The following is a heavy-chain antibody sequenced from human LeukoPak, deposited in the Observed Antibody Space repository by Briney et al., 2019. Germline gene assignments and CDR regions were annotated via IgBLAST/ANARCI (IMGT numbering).Heavy chain of an antibody. CDR3: ARRFDSSGYLVY. J-gene: IGHJ4*02. CDR2: INHSGTT. CDR1: DSGGSFTDSY. V-gene: IGHV4-34*01. Sequence: PSETLSLTCAVHDSGGSFTDSYWSWIRQPPGKGLEWIGDINHSGTTNYNSSLKSRVIISVDPSKKQFSLNLKSVTAADTAVYFCARRFDSSGYLVYWGQGTLVTVSS. D-gene: IGHD3-22*01.